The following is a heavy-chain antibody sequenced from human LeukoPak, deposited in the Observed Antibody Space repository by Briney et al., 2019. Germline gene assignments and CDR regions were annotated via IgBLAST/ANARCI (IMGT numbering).Heavy chain of an antibody. Sequence: SETLSLTCTVSGYSISSGYYWGWIRQPPGKGLEWIGSIYHSGSTYYNPSLKSRVTISVDTSKNQFSLKLSSVTAADTAVYYCARDPHDFRSDYEGWGQGTMVTVSS. CDR2: IYHSGST. J-gene: IGHJ3*01. CDR3: ARDPHDFRSDYEG. D-gene: IGHD3-3*01. V-gene: IGHV4-38-2*02. CDR1: GYSISSGYY.